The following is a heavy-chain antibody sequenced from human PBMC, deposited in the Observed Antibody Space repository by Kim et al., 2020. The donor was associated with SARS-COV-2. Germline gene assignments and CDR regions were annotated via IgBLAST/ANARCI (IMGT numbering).Heavy chain of an antibody. Sequence: PSVKSLATISVDTSKNQFSLKLSSVTAADTAVYYCARDAFSSSWTAGFDYWGQGTLVTVSS. J-gene: IGHJ4*02. CDR3: ARDAFSSSWTAGFDY. V-gene: IGHV4-59*01. D-gene: IGHD6-13*01.